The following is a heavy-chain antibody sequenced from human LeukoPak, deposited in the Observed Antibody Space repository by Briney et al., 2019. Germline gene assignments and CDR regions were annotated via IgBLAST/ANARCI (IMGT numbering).Heavy chain of an antibody. CDR3: ARDPARPPGYYMDV. J-gene: IGHJ6*03. CDR2: ISWNGDIT. CDR1: GFTFDDYT. V-gene: IGHV3-43*01. Sequence: GGSLRLSCAASGFTFDDYTMHWVRQAPGKGLEWVSLISWNGDITYYADSVQGRFTISRDNARNSLYLQMNNLRVEDSAVYYCARDPARPPGYYMDVWGRGTTVTVSS. D-gene: IGHD6-6*01.